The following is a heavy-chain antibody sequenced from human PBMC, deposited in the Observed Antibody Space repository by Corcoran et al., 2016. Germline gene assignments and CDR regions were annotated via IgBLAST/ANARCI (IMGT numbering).Heavy chain of an antibody. CDR3: AGEGVRGPDGPVSGGSYYDY. D-gene: IGHD2-15*01. CDR2: IYYSGST. Sequence: QVQLQESGPGLVKPSETLSLTCTVSGGSISSYYWSWIRQPPGKGLEWIGYIYYSGSTNYNPSLKSRVTISVDTSKKQFSLKLSSVTAADTAVYYCAGEGVRGPDGPVSGGSYYDYWGQGTLVTVSS. V-gene: IGHV4-59*01. J-gene: IGHJ4*02. CDR1: GGSISSYY.